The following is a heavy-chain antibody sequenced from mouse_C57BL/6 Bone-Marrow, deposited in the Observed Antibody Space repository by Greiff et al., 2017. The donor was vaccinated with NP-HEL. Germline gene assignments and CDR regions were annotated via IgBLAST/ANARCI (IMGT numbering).Heavy chain of an antibody. CDR2: ISSGSSTI. D-gene: IGHD1-1*01. V-gene: IGHV5-17*01. Sequence: EVHLVESGGGLVKPGGSLKLSCVASGFTFSDYGMHWVRQAPEKGLEWVAYISSGSSTIYYADTVKGRFTISRDNAKDTLFLQMTSLRSEETAMYYCARAATVVAPYYFAYWGQGTTLTVSS. CDR3: ARAATVVAPYYFAY. J-gene: IGHJ2*01. CDR1: GFTFSDYG.